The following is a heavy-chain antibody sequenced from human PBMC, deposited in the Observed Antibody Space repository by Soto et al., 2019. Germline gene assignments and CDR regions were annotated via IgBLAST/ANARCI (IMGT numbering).Heavy chain of an antibody. CDR1: GGSISRYY. CDR2: IFYSGST. V-gene: IGHV4-59*08. J-gene: IGHJ5*02. CDR3: ARHASSDSPFYP. Sequence: SETLSHTCTVSGGSISRYYWSWIRQPPGKGLEWIGYIFYSGSTNYNPSLKSRVTMSVDTYKNQLSLNLSFVTAADTAVYYCARHASSDSPFYPWGQGTLVTVS. D-gene: IGHD6-25*01.